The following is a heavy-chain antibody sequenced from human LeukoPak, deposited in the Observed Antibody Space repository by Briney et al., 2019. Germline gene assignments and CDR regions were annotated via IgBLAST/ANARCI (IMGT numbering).Heavy chain of an antibody. CDR1: GFTFSSYW. Sequence: GGSLRLSCAVSGFTFSSYWMSWVRQAPGKGLEWVANIKQDESEKYYVDSVKGRFTISRDNAKNSLYLQMNSLRAEDTAVYYCARDKIEGPTKLDYWGQGILVTVSS. D-gene: IGHD1-1*01. CDR3: ARDKIEGPTKLDY. CDR2: IKQDESEK. V-gene: IGHV3-7*01. J-gene: IGHJ4*02.